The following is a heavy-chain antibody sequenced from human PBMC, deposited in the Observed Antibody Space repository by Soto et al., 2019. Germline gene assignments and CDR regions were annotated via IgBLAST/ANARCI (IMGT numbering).Heavy chain of an antibody. CDR3: AREGLYGSIQDNTFDI. CDR1: GYTFNRHD. Sequence: QVQLVQSGAEVKRSGASVRISCKASGYTFNRHDINRVRQATGQGPEWIGWMNPNSGNTGYAQKFQGRVTMTRDSSITTAYMDLSSLTSEDTAIYYCAREGLYGSIQDNTFDIWGQGTMVSVSS. V-gene: IGHV1-8*01. J-gene: IGHJ3*02. CDR2: MNPNSGNT. D-gene: IGHD6-19*01.